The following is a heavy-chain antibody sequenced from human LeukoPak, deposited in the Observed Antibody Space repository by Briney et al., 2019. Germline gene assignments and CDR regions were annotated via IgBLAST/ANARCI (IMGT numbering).Heavy chain of an antibody. CDR1: GYTFTSYG. D-gene: IGHD2-2*01. Sequence: ASVKVSCKAPGYTFTSYGISWVRQAPGQGLEWMGWISAYNGNTNYAQKLQGRVTMTTDTSTSTAYMELRSLRSDDTAVYYCASFQYQLLLGMDVWGKGTTVTVSS. CDR3: ASFQYQLLLGMDV. J-gene: IGHJ6*03. CDR2: ISAYNGNT. V-gene: IGHV1-18*01.